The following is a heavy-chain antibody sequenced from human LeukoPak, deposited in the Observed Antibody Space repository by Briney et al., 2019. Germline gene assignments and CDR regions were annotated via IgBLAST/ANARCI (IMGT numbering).Heavy chain of an antibody. CDR1: GGSFSDYY. Sequence: SETLSLTCAVYGGSFSDYYWSWIRQPPGKGLEWLGYIYYSGSTYYNPSLKSRVTISVDMSKNQFSLKLSSVTAADTAVYYCARAPQTYYYDSSGLLDVWGQGTTVTVSS. CDR2: IYYSGST. D-gene: IGHD3-22*01. CDR3: ARAPQTYYYDSSGLLDV. J-gene: IGHJ6*02. V-gene: IGHV4-30-4*01.